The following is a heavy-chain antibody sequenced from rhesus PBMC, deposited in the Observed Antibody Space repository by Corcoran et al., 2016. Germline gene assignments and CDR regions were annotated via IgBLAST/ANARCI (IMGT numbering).Heavy chain of an antibody. J-gene: IGHJ4*01. D-gene: IGHD3-3*01. CDR3: AAPYLDRVGHY. CDR2: IGGRWGLT. V-gene: IGHV4-165*01. CDR1: GGSISGYW. Sequence: QVQLQASGPGLVKPSETLSLTCAVSGGSISGYWWGWIRQPPGEGLEWIGSIGGRWGLTNNNPSLKCRDTIPKDAAKNRSSGRRGSGTAADTAVYYCAAPYLDRVGHYGGQGVLVTVSS.